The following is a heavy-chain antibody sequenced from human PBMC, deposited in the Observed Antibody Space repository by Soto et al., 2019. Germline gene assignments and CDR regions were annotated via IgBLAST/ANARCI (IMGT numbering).Heavy chain of an antibody. D-gene: IGHD3-22*01. Sequence: VASVQVSFKACEDTFRNYAISWLRQAPGQGLEWMGGIIPIFGTANYAQKFQGRVTITADTSANTVYLELSSLRSEDTAVYYCASTKYDSSAYYYWCLGLWGRGTLVTVSS. J-gene: IGHJ2*01. CDR3: ASTKYDSSAYYYWCLGL. V-gene: IGHV1-69*06. CDR2: IIPIFGTA. CDR1: EDTFRNYA.